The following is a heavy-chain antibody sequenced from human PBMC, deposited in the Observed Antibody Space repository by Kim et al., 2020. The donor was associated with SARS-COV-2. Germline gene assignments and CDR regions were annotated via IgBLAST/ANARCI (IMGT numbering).Heavy chain of an antibody. D-gene: IGHD2-15*01. V-gene: IGHV3-23*01. CDR1: GFTFSSYA. CDR2: ISGSGGST. CDR3: AKAAAGSRHAAYYFDY. Sequence: GGSLRLSCAASGFTFSSYAMSWVRQAPGKGLEWVSAISGSGGSTYYADSVKGRFTISRDNSKNTLYLQMNSLRAEDTAVYYCAKAAAGSRHAAYYFDYWGQGTLVTVSS. J-gene: IGHJ4*02.